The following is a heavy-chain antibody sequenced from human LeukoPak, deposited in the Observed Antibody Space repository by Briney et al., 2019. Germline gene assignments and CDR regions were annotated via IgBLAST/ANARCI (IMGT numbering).Heavy chain of an antibody. Sequence: SETLSLTCTVSGGSISSYYWSWIRQPPGKGLEWIGYIYYSGSTYYNPSLKSRVTISVDTSKNQFSLKLSSVTAADTAVYYCARHLRDGPAGSDYWGQGTLVTVSS. J-gene: IGHJ4*02. D-gene: IGHD5-24*01. CDR2: IYYSGST. CDR1: GGSISSYY. CDR3: ARHLRDGPAGSDY. V-gene: IGHV4-59*04.